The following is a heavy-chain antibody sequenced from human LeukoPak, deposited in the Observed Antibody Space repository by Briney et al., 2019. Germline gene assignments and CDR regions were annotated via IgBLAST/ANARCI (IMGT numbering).Heavy chain of an antibody. CDR3: ARGNSGYGTAHYYYYYYMDV. Sequence: ASVKVSCKASGYTFTSYYMHWVRQAPGQGLEWMGIINPSGGSTSYAQKFQGRVTMTRDMSTSTVYMELSSLRSEDTAVYYCARGNSGYGTAHYYYYYYMDVWGKGTTVTISS. J-gene: IGHJ6*03. CDR1: GYTFTSYY. CDR2: INPSGGST. V-gene: IGHV1-46*01. D-gene: IGHD5-12*01.